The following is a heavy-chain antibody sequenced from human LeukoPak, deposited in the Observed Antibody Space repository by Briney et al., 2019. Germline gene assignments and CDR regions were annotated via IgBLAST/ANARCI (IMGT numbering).Heavy chain of an antibody. CDR1: GGVISSYS. J-gene: IGHJ5*02. CDR3: ARHATLRYFDWLVGGNWFDP. CDR2: INHSGST. Sequence: SETLSLTCTVSGGVISSYSWSWIRQPPGKGLEWIGEINHSGSTNYNPSLKSRVTISVDTSKNQFSLKLSSVTAADTAVYYCARHATLRYFDWLVGGNWFDPWGQGTLVTVSS. D-gene: IGHD3-9*01. V-gene: IGHV4-34*01.